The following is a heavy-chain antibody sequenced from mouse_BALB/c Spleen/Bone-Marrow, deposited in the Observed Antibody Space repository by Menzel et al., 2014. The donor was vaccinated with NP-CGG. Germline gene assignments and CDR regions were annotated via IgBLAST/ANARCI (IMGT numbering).Heavy chain of an antibody. Sequence: EVKLVESGGGLVKPGGSPKLSCAASGFTFSSYAMSWVRQTPVKRLEWVASISRGGTTYYPDSVKGRFTISRDNARNILYLQMSGLRSEDTAMYYCARNYYGTFAYWGQGTLVTVSA. D-gene: IGHD1-1*01. CDR1: GFTFSSYA. V-gene: IGHV5-6-5*01. J-gene: IGHJ3*01. CDR2: ISRGGTT. CDR3: ARNYYGTFAY.